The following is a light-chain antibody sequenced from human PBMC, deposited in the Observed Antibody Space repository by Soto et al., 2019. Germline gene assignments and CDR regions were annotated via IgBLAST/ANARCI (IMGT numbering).Light chain of an antibody. CDR2: SDN. CDR1: SSNVGSNF. Sequence: QSVLTQPPSASGTPGQRVTISCSGSSSNVGSNFVNWYQHLPGTAPKLLIHSDNRRPSGVPDRFSGSKSGTSASLAISGLQSEDEADYYCAAWDDSLHGPLFGGGTKLTVL. CDR3: AAWDDSLHGPL. J-gene: IGLJ2*01. V-gene: IGLV1-44*01.